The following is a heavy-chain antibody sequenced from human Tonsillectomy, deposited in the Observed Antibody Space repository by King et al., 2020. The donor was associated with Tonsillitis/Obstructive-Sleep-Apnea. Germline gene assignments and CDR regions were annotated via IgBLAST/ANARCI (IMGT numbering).Heavy chain of an antibody. CDR1: GGSISSYY. Sequence: QLQESGPGLVKPSETLSLTCTVSGGSISSYYWSWIRQPAGKGLEWIGRIYTSGSTNYNPSLKSRVTMSVGTSTNQFSLKLSSVTAADTAVYYCARSNPYDSSGYLLAEDAFDIWGQGTMVTVSS. CDR3: ARSNPYDSSGYLLAEDAFDI. CDR2: IYTSGST. J-gene: IGHJ3*02. D-gene: IGHD3-22*01. V-gene: IGHV4-4*07.